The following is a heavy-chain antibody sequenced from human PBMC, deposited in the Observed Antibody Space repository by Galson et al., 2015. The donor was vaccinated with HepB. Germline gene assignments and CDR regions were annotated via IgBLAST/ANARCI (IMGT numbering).Heavy chain of an antibody. V-gene: IGHV1-69*13. CDR1: GGTFSSYA. Sequence: SVKVSCKASGGTFSSYAISWVRQAPGQGLEWMGGIIPIFGTANYAQKFQGRVTITADESTSTAYMELSSLRSEDTAVYYCARDLSNYYGSLEVWGQGTTVTVSS. D-gene: IGHD3-10*01. J-gene: IGHJ6*02. CDR3: ARDLSNYYGSLEV. CDR2: IIPIFGTA.